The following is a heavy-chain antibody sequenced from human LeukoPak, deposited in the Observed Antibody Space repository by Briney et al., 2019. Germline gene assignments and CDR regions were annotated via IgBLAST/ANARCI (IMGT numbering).Heavy chain of an antibody. CDR2: IRYDGSNK. CDR1: GFTFSSYG. CDR3: AKDAGVYYYGSGSLGSYFDY. J-gene: IGHJ4*02. D-gene: IGHD3-10*01. V-gene: IGHV3-30*02. Sequence: PGGSLRLSCAASGFTFSSYGMHWVRQAPGKGPEWVAFIRYDGSNKYYADSVKGRFTISRDNSKNTLYLQMNSLRAEDTAVYYCAKDAGVYYYGSGSLGSYFDYWGQGTLVTVSS.